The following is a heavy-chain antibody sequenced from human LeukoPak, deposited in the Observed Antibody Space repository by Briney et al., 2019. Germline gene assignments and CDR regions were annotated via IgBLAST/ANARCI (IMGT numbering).Heavy chain of an antibody. Sequence: SETLSLTCAVYGGSFSGYYWSWIRQPPGKGLEWIGEINHSGSTNYNPSLKSRVTISVNTSKNQLSLKLSSVTAADTAVYYCARDRVAARRLDRNNYYYCGMDVWGQGTTVTVSS. J-gene: IGHJ6*02. CDR3: ARDRVAARRLDRNNYYYCGMDV. CDR2: INHSGST. V-gene: IGHV4-34*01. CDR1: GGSFSGYY. D-gene: IGHD6-6*01.